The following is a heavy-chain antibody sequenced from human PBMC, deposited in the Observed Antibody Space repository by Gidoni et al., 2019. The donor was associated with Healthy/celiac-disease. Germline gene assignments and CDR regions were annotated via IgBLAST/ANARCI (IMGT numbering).Heavy chain of an antibody. CDR3: AKGAYYYDSSGYLTNAFDI. J-gene: IGHJ3*02. CDR1: GFTFSSYA. V-gene: IGHV3-23*01. Sequence: EVQLLESGGGLVQPGGSLRLSCAASGFTFSSYAMSWVRQAPGKGLEWVSAISGGGGSTYYADSVKGRFTISRDNSKNTLYLQMNSLRAEDTAVYYCAKGAYYYDSSGYLTNAFDIWGQGTMVTVSS. D-gene: IGHD3-22*01. CDR2: ISGGGGST.